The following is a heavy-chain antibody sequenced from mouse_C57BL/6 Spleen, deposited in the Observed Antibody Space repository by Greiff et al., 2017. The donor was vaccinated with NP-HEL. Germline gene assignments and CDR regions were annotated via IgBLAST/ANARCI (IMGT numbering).Heavy chain of an antibody. CDR1: GYTFTSYW. J-gene: IGHJ2*01. Sequence: VQLKQPGAELVKPGASVKMSCKASGYTFTSYWITWVKQRPGQGLEWIGDIYPGSGSTNYNEKFKSKATLTVDTSSSTAYMQLSSLTSEDSAVYYCARSRTVRAGDWGQGTTLTVSS. CDR3: ARSRTVRAGD. CDR2: IYPGSGST. V-gene: IGHV1-55*01. D-gene: IGHD3-1*01.